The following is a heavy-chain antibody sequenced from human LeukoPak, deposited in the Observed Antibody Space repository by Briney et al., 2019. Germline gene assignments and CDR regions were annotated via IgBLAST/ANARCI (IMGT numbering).Heavy chain of an antibody. V-gene: IGHV4-61*02. D-gene: IGHD3-10*02. Sequence: SETLSLTCTVSGGSISSGSYYWSWIRQPAGKGLEWIGRIYTSGSTNYNPSLKSRVTISVDTSKNQFSLKLSSVTAADTAVYYCARCSGSSLLDYYYYMDAWGKGTTVTISS. CDR1: GGSISSGSYY. J-gene: IGHJ6*03. CDR3: ARCSGSSLLDYYYYMDA. CDR2: IYTSGST.